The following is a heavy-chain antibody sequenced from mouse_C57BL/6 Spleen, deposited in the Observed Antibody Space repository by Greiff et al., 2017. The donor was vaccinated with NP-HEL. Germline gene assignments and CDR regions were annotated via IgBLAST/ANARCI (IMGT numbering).Heavy chain of an antibody. CDR1: GYSITSGYY. D-gene: IGHD2-4*01. J-gene: IGHJ4*01. Sequence: EVKLQQSGPGLVKPSQSLSLTCSVTGYSITSGYYWNWIRQFPGNKLEWMGYISYDGSNNYNPSLKNRISITRDTSKNQFFLKLNSVTTEDTATYYCAREEYDYEDYAMDYWGQGTSVTVSS. V-gene: IGHV3-6*01. CDR2: ISYDGSN. CDR3: AREEYDYEDYAMDY.